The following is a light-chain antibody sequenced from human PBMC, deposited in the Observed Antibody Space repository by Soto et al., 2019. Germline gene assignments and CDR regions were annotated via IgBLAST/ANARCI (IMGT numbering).Light chain of an antibody. CDR3: QQYDSSPLT. CDR2: GAY. CDR1: QSVSSSY. Sequence: EIVLTQSPGTLSLPPGERATLSCRASQSVSSSYLAWYQQKPGQAPRLLIYGAYSRATGIPDRFSGSGSGTDFTLTISRLEPEDFAVYYCQQYDSSPLTFGGGTEVEIK. V-gene: IGKV3-20*01. J-gene: IGKJ4*01.